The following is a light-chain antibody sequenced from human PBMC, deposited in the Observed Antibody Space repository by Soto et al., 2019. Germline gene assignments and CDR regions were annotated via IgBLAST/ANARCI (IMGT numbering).Light chain of an antibody. CDR2: TSS. CDR1: QSIGIW. CDR3: HKYNSAPRT. J-gene: IGKJ1*01. Sequence: IQMTQSPSTVSASVGDRVAISCRASQSIGIWLAWYQQKPGKAPRFLIYTSSTLLGGVPSRFSGSGSGTEFTLTISSLQPEDVATYYCHKYNSAPRTFGQGTKVDIK. V-gene: IGKV1-5*03.